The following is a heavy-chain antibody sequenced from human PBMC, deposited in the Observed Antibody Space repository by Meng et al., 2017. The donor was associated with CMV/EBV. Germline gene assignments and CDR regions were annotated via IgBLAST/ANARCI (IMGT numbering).Heavy chain of an antibody. D-gene: IGHD7-27*01. CDR3: GRDLTGERDQ. CDR2: INEDGSFT. CDR1: GFTFSSYW. Sequence: VXPXXXVRLSCADSGFTFSSYWMHWVRQVPGEGLVWVSRINEDGSFTSYAGSVKGRFTISRDNAKNTLYLQMNTLRVDDSAVYYCGRDLTGERDQWGQGTLVTVSS. J-gene: IGHJ4*02. V-gene: IGHV3-74*03.